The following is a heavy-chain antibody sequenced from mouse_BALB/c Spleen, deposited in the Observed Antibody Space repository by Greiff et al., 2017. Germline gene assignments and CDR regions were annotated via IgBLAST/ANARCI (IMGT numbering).Heavy chain of an antibody. CDR3: ARDYDYDGYAMDY. D-gene: IGHD2-4*01. CDR1: GYTFTDYN. CDR2: IYPYNGGT. J-gene: IGHJ4*01. Sequence: EVQLQQSGPELVKPGASVKISCKASGYTFTDYNMHWVKQSHGKSLEWIGYIYPYNGGTGYNQKFKSKATLTVDNSSSTAYMELRSLTSEDSAVYYCARDYDYDGYAMDYWGQGTSVTVSS. V-gene: IGHV1S29*02.